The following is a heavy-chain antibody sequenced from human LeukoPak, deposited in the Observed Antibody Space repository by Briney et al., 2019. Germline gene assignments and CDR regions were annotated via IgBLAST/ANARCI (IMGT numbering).Heavy chain of an antibody. Sequence: ASVKVSCKASGYTFTGYYMHWVRQAPGQGLEWMGWINPNSGGTNYAQKFQGRVTMTRDTSISTAYMELSRLRSDDTAVYYCARGKGGVDTAMVTWRNGMDVWGQGTTVTVSS. J-gene: IGHJ6*02. CDR2: INPNSGGT. D-gene: IGHD5-18*01. CDR1: GYTFTGYY. V-gene: IGHV1-2*02. CDR3: ARGKGGVDTAMVTWRNGMDV.